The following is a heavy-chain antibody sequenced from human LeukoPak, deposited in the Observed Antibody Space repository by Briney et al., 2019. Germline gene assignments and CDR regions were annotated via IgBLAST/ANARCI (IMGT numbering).Heavy chain of an antibody. J-gene: IGHJ4*02. CDR1: GYTFTSYG. D-gene: IGHD4-17*01. V-gene: IGHV1-2*06. Sequence: RASVKVSCKASGYTFTSYGISWVRQAPGQGLEWMGRINPNSGGTNYAQKFQGRVTMTRDTSISTAYMELSRLRSDDTAVYYCARDKYDYGDYESSYYWGQGTLVTVSS. CDR3: ARDKYDYGDYESSYY. CDR2: INPNSGGT.